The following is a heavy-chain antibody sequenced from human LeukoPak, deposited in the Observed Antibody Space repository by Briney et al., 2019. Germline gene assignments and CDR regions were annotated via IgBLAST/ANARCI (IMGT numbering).Heavy chain of an antibody. V-gene: IGHV4-39*01. CDR1: GGSISSSSYY. CDR3: ARHTNWSGNDY. J-gene: IGHJ4*02. CDR2: IYYSGST. Sequence: SETLSLTCTVFGGSISSSSYYWGWIRQPPGKGLEWIGSIYYSGSTYYNPSLKSRVTISVDTSKNQFSLKLSSVTAADTAVYYCARHTNWSGNDYWGQGTLVTVSS. D-gene: IGHD1-20*01.